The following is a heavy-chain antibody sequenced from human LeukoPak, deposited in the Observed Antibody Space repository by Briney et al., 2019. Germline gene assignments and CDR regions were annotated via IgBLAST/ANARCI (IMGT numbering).Heavy chain of an antibody. CDR3: ARDGLEEYYYYYMDV. J-gene: IGHJ6*03. D-gene: IGHD1-1*01. CDR1: GGSISSYY. CDR2: IYTSGST. V-gene: IGHV4-4*07. Sequence: PSETLSLTCTVSGGSISSYYWSWIRQPAGKGLEWIGRIYTSGSTNYNPSLKSRVTMSVDTSKNQFSLKLNSVTAADTAVYYCARDGLEEYYYYYMDVWGKGTTVTVSS.